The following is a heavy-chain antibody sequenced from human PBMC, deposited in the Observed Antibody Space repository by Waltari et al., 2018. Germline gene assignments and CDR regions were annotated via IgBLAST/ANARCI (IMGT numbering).Heavy chain of an antibody. J-gene: IGHJ4*02. Sequence: QVQLQESGPGHLKPSETLSLTCSVSGYSIRDVYFWGWIRLPPGKGLEWIGSITHKGNTYYNPSLKSRVTLSLDTSKNQFSLTLTSVTAADTALYYCARDLYGGNAAEYFDPWGQGTLLTVSS. CDR3: ARDLYGGNAAEYFDP. CDR1: GYSIRDVYF. D-gene: IGHD4-17*01. V-gene: IGHV4-38-2*02. CDR2: ITHKGNT.